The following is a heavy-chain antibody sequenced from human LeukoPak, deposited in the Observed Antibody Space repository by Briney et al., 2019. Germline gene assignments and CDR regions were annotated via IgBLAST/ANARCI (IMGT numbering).Heavy chain of an antibody. D-gene: IGHD6-19*01. CDR2: ISGSGGGT. Sequence: GGSLRLSCAASGFTFSSYAMSWVRQAPGKGLEWVSGISGSGGGTHYVDSVKGRFTISRDNSKDTLYLQMNSLRADDTAVYYCAKARYSSGWDYFDYWGQGILVTVSS. CDR1: GFTFSSYA. V-gene: IGHV3-23*01. CDR3: AKARYSSGWDYFDY. J-gene: IGHJ4*02.